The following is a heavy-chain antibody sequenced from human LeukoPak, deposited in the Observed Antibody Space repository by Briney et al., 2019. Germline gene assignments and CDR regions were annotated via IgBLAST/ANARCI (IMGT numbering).Heavy chain of an antibody. CDR3: ARERSGSYYNRIDY. CDR2: ISGSGGST. Sequence: PGGSLRLSCAASGFTFSSYSMNWVRQAPGKGLEWVSAISGSGGSTYYADSVKGRFTISRDNAKNSLYLQMNSLRAEDTAVYYCARERSGSYYNRIDYWGQGTLVTVSS. CDR1: GFTFSSYS. V-gene: IGHV3-21*04. D-gene: IGHD3-10*01. J-gene: IGHJ4*02.